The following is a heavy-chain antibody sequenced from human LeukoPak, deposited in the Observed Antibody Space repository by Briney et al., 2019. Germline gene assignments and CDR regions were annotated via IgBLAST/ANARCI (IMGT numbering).Heavy chain of an antibody. D-gene: IGHD3-10*01. Sequence: GGSLRLSCVASGFTLSSYWMSWVRQAPGKGLEWVPNIKRDGSEKYYVDSVKGRFTISRDNAKNSLYLQMNSLRAEDMAVYYCARTYSYDSGSYNNWGQGTLVIVSS. V-gene: IGHV3-7*05. CDR3: ARTYSYDSGSYNN. CDR2: IKRDGSEK. CDR1: GFTLSSYW. J-gene: IGHJ4*02.